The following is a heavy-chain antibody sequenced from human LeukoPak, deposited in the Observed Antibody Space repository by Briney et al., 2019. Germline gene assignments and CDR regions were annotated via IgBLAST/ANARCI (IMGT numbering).Heavy chain of an antibody. V-gene: IGHV1-69*05. CDR3: ASDQYQDCSSTSCYRGWFDA. J-gene: IGHJ5*02. Sequence: ASVHVSCQASGCTFSSYAIRWLRPAPGQGLAWMGGIIPIFGTANYAHKLQGRVTITTDEYTSTAYMELSSLRLEDTDVYYCASDQYQDCSSTSCYRGWFDAWGQGTLVTVSS. CDR2: IIPIFGTA. CDR1: GCTFSSYA. D-gene: IGHD2-2*01.